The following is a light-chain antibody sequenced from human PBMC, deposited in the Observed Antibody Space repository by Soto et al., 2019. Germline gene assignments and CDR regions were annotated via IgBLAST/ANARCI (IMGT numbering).Light chain of an antibody. CDR2: EAS. V-gene: IGKV3-15*01. CDR1: ESISSH. Sequence: EIVMTQSPATLSVSPGERATLSCRAGESISSHLAWYQQKPGQAPRLLIYEASTRATGISARFSGSGSRTEFTLTISSLQSEDFAVYYCQQYYYWWTFGQGTRVEIK. J-gene: IGKJ1*01. CDR3: QQYYYWWT.